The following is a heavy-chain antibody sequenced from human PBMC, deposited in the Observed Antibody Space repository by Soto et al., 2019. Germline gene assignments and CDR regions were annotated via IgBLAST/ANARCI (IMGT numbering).Heavy chain of an antibody. CDR1: GGSVSSGSYY. V-gene: IGHV4-61*01. CDR2: IYYSGST. J-gene: IGHJ4*02. CDR3: ARGEVRGYSGYDSAIDY. D-gene: IGHD5-12*01. Sequence: SETRSLTCTVSGGSVSSGSYYWSWIRQPPGKGLEWIGYIYYSGSTNYNPSLKSRVTISVDTSKNQFSLKLSSVTAADTAVYYCARGEVRGYSGYDSAIDYWGQGTLVTVSS.